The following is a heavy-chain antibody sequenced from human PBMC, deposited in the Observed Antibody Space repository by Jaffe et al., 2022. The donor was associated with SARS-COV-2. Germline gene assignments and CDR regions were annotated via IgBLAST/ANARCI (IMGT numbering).Heavy chain of an antibody. Sequence: EEQLVESGGGLVQPGGSLRLSCAGSGFSFSDHFMDWVRQAPGKGLEWVGRTRNKANTYTTEYAASVKGRFTLSRDDDSLYLQMVGLKTEDTAVYYCVRDYSGRAGRLTSALDLWGQGTMVTVSS. CDR3: VRDYSGRAGRLTSALDL. J-gene: IGHJ3*01. D-gene: IGHD3-10*01. CDR1: GFSFSDHF. CDR2: TRNKANTYTT. V-gene: IGHV3-72*01.